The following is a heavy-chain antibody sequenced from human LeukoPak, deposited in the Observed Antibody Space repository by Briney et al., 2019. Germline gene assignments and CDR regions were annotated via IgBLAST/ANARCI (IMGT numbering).Heavy chain of an antibody. D-gene: IGHD6-6*01. CDR2: VNPSGGST. CDR3: ARTAGRTFAY. V-gene: IGHV1-46*01. CDR1: GYTFTSYF. Sequence: ASVKVSCKASGYTFTSYFMHWVRQAPGQGLEWMGIVNPSGGSTSYAQKFQGRVTMTKDTSTSTVYMELSSLRSEDTAVYYCARTAGRTFAYWGQGTLVTVSS. J-gene: IGHJ4*02.